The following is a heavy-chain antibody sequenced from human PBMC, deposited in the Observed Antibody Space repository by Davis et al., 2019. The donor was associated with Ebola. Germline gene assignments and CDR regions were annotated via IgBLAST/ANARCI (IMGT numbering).Heavy chain of an antibody. D-gene: IGHD6-13*01. J-gene: IGHJ6*02. CDR3: ATIVSIAAAEDYGMDV. Sequence: PGGSLRLSCSASGFTFSNYALHWVRQAPGKGLEWMGGFDPEDGETIYAQKFQGRVTMTEDTSTDTAYMELSSLRSEDTAVYYCATIVSIAAAEDYGMDVWGQGTTVTVSS. CDR2: FDPEDGET. V-gene: IGHV1-24*01. CDR1: GFTFSNYA.